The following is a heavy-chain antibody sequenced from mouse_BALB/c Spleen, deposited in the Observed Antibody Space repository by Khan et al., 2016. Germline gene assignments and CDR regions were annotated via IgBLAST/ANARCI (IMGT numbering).Heavy chain of an antibody. CDR3: ARPDYGSSRGFAY. J-gene: IGHJ3*01. CDR1: GYTFTNYG. Sequence: QIQLVQSGPELKKPGETVRISCKASGYTFTNYGMNWVKQAPGKGLKWMGGINTYTGEPTYADDFKGRFAFSLETSASTAYLQINNLKNEDTATYFCARPDYGSSRGFAYWGQGTLVTVSA. V-gene: IGHV9-3-1*01. CDR2: INTYTGEP. D-gene: IGHD1-1*01.